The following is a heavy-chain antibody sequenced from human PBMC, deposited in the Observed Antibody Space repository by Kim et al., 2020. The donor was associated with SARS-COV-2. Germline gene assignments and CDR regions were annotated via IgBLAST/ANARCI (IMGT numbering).Heavy chain of an antibody. J-gene: IGHJ4*02. V-gene: IGHV3-30*18. CDR3: AKDNVYHYYGSGSYGY. CDR1: GFSFSKYG. D-gene: IGHD3-10*01. Sequence: GGSLRLSCTASGFSFSKYGMHWVRQAPGEGLEWVTFISDDGTNRKYGDSVKGRFTISRDNSKNTLYLQMDSLRTEDTAVYYCAKDNVYHYYGSGSYGYWGQGTLVTVSS. CDR2: ISDDGTNR.